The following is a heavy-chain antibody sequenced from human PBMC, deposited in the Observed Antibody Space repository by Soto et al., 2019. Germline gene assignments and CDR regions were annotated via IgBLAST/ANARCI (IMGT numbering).Heavy chain of an antibody. CDR2: IYYSGST. D-gene: IGHD3-10*01. CDR3: ARDPAGSTRYGMDV. CDR1: GGSISSYY. J-gene: IGHJ6*02. Sequence: SETLSLTCTVSGGSISSYYWSWIRQPPGKGLEWIGYIYYSGSTNYNPSLKSRVTISVDTSKNQFSLKLSSVTAADTAVYYCARDPAGSTRYGMDVWGQGTTVTVSS. V-gene: IGHV4-59*01.